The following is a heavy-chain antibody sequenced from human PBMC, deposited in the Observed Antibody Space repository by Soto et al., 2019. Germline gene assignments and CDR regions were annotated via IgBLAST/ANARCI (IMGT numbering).Heavy chain of an antibody. D-gene: IGHD1-26*01. CDR2: IYSGGST. CDR1: GFTVSSNY. J-gene: IGHJ3*02. V-gene: IGHV3-53*01. CDR3: ARLGPSQWELLPFDAFDI. Sequence: GGSLRLSCAASGFTVSSNYMSWVRQAPGKGLEWVSVIYSGGSTYYADSVKGRFTISRDNSKNTLYLQMNSLRAEDTAVYYCARLGPSQWELLPFDAFDIWGQGTMVTVSS.